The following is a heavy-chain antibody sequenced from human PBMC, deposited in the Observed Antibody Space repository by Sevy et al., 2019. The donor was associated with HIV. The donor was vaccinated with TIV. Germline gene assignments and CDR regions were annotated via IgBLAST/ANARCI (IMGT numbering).Heavy chain of an antibody. CDR1: GFTFSSYA. CDR3: ARDVSYYDILTCYWDIGGMDV. CDR2: ISYDGSNK. V-gene: IGHV3-30-3*01. D-gene: IGHD3-9*01. J-gene: IGHJ6*02. Sequence: GGSLRLSCAASGFTFSSYAMHWVRQAPGKGLEWVAVISYDGSNKYYEDSVKGRFTISRDNSKNTLYLQMNSLGAEDTAVYYGARDVSYYDILTCYWDIGGMDVWGQGTTVTVSS.